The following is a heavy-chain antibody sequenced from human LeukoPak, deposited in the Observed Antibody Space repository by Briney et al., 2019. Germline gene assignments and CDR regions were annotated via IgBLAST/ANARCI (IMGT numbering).Heavy chain of an antibody. CDR3: AREWGSSWHEGFDP. Sequence: NPSQTLSLTCTVSGGSISSGDYYWSWIRQPPGKGLEWIGYIYYSGSTYYNPSLKSRVTISVDTSKNQFSQKLSSVTAADTAVYYCAREWGSSWHEGFDPWGQGTLVTVSS. V-gene: IGHV4-30-4*01. CDR1: GGSISSGDYY. J-gene: IGHJ5*02. CDR2: IYYSGST. D-gene: IGHD6-13*01.